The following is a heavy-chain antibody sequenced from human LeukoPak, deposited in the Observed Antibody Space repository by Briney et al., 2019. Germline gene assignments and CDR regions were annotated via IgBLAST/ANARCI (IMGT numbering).Heavy chain of an antibody. CDR2: ISYDGSNK. Sequence: GRSLRLSCAASGFTFSSYGMHWVRQAPGKGLEWVAVISYDGSNKYYADSVKGRFTISRDNSKNTLYLQMNSLRAEDTAVYYCVRDTGGEYFDYWGRGTLVTVSS. CDR3: VRDTGGEYFDY. V-gene: IGHV3-30*03. J-gene: IGHJ4*02. CDR1: GFTFSSYG. D-gene: IGHD3-10*01.